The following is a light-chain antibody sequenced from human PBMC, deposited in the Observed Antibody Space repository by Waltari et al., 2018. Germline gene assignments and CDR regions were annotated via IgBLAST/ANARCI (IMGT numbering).Light chain of an antibody. Sequence: DIQMTQSPSTLSASVGDKVTITCPASQSVANRVAWYRQKPGEAPKVLIYQASTLETGVPSRFSGSGSGTEFTLTISRLQPDDFARYYCQQHNNSWTFGQGTTVEVK. CDR2: QAS. CDR1: QSVANR. J-gene: IGKJ1*01. CDR3: QQHNNSWT. V-gene: IGKV1-5*03.